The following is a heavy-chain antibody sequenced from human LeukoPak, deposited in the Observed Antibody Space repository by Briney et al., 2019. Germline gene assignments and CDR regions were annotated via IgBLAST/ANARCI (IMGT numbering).Heavy chain of an antibody. D-gene: IGHD4-17*01. J-gene: IGHJ4*02. Sequence: PGGSLRLSCAASGFTFSSYNMNWVRQAPGKGLEWVSSITSSSSYTFYADSVKGRFTISRDNSKNTLYLQMNSLRAEDTAVYYCAKDAYGQFDYWGQGTLVTVSS. CDR1: GFTFSSYN. V-gene: IGHV3-21*01. CDR3: AKDAYGQFDY. CDR2: ITSSSSYT.